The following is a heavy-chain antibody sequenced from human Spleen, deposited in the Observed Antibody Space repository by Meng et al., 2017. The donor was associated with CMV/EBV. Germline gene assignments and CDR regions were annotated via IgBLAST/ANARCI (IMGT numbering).Heavy chain of an antibody. J-gene: IGHJ4*02. D-gene: IGHD3-3*01. Sequence: SGPTLVKPTQTLTLTCTFSGFSLRSSGAGVGWIRQPPGKALEWLALIYWNDDKLFSPSLKSRLSITKDTSRNRVALTMTNLDPVDTATYYCAHGVRYYDFRSGYHPNVDYWGQGILVTVSS. CDR1: GFSLRSSGAG. V-gene: IGHV2-5*01. CDR2: IYWNDDK. CDR3: AHGVRYYDFRSGYHPNVDY.